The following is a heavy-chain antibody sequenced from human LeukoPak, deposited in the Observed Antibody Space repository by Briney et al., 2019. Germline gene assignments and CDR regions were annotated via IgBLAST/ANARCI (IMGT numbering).Heavy chain of an antibody. J-gene: IGHJ3*02. D-gene: IGHD3-9*01. CDR2: IYYSGST. CDR1: GGSISSSGYY. V-gene: IGHV4-39*01. Sequence: PSETLSLTCTVSGGSISSSGYYWGWIRQPPGKGLEWIGSIYYSGSTYYNPSLKSRVTISVDTSKNQFSLKLSSVTAADAAVHYCASRGELRYFDWLFNGDAFDIWGQGTIVTVSS. CDR3: ASRGELRYFDWLFNGDAFDI.